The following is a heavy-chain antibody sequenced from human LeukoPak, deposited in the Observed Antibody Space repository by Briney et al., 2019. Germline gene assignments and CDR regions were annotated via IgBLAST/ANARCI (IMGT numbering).Heavy chain of an antibody. D-gene: IGHD2-21*02. J-gene: IGHJ4*02. V-gene: IGHV4-61*02. CDR2: IYTSGST. CDR1: GGSISSGSYY. Sequence: SETLSLTCTVSGGSISSGSYYWSWIRQPAGKGLEWIGRIYTSGSTNYNPSLKSRVTISVDTSKNQFSLKLSSVTAADTAVYYCAREGGCGGDCPLDYWGQGTLVTVSS. CDR3: AREGGCGGDCPLDY.